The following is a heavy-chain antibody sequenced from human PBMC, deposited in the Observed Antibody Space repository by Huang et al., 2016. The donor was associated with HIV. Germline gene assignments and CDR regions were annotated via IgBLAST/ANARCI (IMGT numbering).Heavy chain of an antibody. V-gene: IGHV4-39*02. CDR3: ARLPGSITMIRGVITDPY. CDR1: GGSIRSDNYY. D-gene: IGHD3-10*01. CDR2: IYYSVRT. Sequence: QLQLQESGPGLVKPSETLSLTCTVSGGSIRSDNYYWGWIRQPPGKGLEWIGSIYYSVRTYYNPSLKLRVTITGDTSKNHFSLRMRSVTAADTAVYYCARLPGSITMIRGVITDPYWGQGTLVTVSS. J-gene: IGHJ4*02.